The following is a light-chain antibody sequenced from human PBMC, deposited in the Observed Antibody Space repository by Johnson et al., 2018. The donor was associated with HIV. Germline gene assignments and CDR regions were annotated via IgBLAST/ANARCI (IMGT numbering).Light chain of an antibody. V-gene: IGLV1-51*02. CDR3: GTWDSSLSAGNYV. CDR1: SSNIGNNY. CDR2: ENN. Sequence: QAVLTQPPSVSAAPGQKVTISCSGSSSNIGNNYVSWYQQLPGRAPKLLIYENNKRPSGIPDRFSGSKSGTSATLGITGLQTGDEADYYCGTWDSSLSAGNYVFGTGTKVTVL. J-gene: IGLJ1*01.